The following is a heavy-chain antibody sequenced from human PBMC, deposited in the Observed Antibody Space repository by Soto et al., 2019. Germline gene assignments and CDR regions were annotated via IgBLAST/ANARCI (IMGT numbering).Heavy chain of an antibody. D-gene: IGHD4-17*01. Sequence: PGESLKISCKGSGYSFTSYWISWVRQMPGKGLEWMGRIDPRDSYTNYSPSFQGHVTISADKSISTAYLQWSSLKASDTAMYYCAGRSGDFYYYCGMDVWGKGTTVIASS. CDR3: AGRSGDFYYYCGMDV. V-gene: IGHV5-10-1*01. CDR1: GYSFTSYW. J-gene: IGHJ6*04. CDR2: IDPRDSYT.